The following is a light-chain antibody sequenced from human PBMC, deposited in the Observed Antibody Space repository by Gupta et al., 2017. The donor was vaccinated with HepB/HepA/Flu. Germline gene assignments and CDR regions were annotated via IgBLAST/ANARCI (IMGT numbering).Light chain of an antibody. CDR2: SAS. Sequence: DIHLTQSPSSLSAAVGDRVTMTCRASQSITNYLNWYQQKPGKAPQVLIYSASSLQGGVPSRFSGSGSGTDFTLTISNLQPEDFATYYCQQGYSTPRTFGGGTKVEVK. J-gene: IGKJ4*01. CDR3: QQGYSTPRT. V-gene: IGKV1-39*01. CDR1: QSITNY.